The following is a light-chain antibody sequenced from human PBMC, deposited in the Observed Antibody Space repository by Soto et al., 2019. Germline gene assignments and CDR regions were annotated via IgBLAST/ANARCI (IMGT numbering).Light chain of an antibody. J-gene: IGKJ2*01. Sequence: EIVLTQSPATLSLSPGERATLSCRASQSVSTYLAWYQQKPGQAPRPLIYDASNRATGIPARFSGSGSGTDCTLTISNLEPEDVAVYVCQQRSNWPPYTFGQGTKLEIK. CDR3: QQRSNWPPYT. CDR2: DAS. V-gene: IGKV3-11*01. CDR1: QSVSTY.